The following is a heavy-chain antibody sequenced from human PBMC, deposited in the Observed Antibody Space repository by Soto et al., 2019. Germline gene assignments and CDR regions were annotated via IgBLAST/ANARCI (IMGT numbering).Heavy chain of an antibody. J-gene: IGHJ3*02. Sequence: EVQVLESGGGLVQPEGSLRLSCSASGFTFNDINWVRQAPGKGLEWISRITGGGHTDYVDSVKGRFTISRDNSKNTGYLQMNSLRVDDTAVYYCVKDRSGWGSFDIWGQGTVVTVSS. CDR2: ITGGGHT. CDR3: VKDRSGWGSFDI. CDR1: GFTFND. D-gene: IGHD3-16*01. V-gene: IGHV3-23*01.